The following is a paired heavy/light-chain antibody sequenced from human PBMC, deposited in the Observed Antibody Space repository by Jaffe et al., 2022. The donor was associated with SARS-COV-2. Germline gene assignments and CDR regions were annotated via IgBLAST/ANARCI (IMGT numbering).Heavy chain of an antibody. D-gene: IGHD3-16*01. V-gene: IGHV3-30*04. J-gene: IGHJ4*02. CDR1: GFTFSNYD. CDR2: IAHDGNNK. Sequence: QVQLVESGGGVVQPGSSLRLSCAASGFTFSNYDMHWVRQAPGKGLEWVTIIAHDGNNKYYADSVKGRFTISRDNSKNTLYLQMNSLRPEDTAVYYCARITSLGDDYWGQGTLVTVSS. CDR3: ARITSLGDDY.
Light chain of an antibody. CDR1: QGIRND. J-gene: IGKJ2*01. Sequence: DIQMTQSPSSLSASVGDRVTITCRASQGIRNDLGWYQQKPGKAPKRLIYAASSLRSGVPSRFSGSGSGTEFTLTISSLQPEDFATYYCLQHNIYPATFGQGTKLEIK. CDR2: AAS. V-gene: IGKV1-17*01. CDR3: LQHNIYPAT.